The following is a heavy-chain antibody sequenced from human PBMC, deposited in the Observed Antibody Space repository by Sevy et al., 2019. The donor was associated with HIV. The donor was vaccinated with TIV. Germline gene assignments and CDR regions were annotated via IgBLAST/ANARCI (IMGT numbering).Heavy chain of an antibody. Sequence: GGSLRLSCTASGFAFNTYAMYWVRQAPGKGLEWVSSISTNGNITYYADSVKGWFIVSRDSSKNTVYLQMHSLRVDGTAVYYCAKEATIVVIVAYAFDMWGQGTTVTVSS. V-gene: IGHV3-23*01. CDR3: AKEATIVVIVAYAFDM. CDR1: GFAFNTYA. D-gene: IGHD5-12*01. J-gene: IGHJ3*02. CDR2: ISTNGNIT.